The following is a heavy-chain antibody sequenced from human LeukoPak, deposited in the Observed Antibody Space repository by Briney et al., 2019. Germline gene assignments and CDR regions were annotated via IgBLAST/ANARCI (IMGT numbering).Heavy chain of an antibody. CDR1: GGSINNYF. V-gene: IGHV4-59*01. J-gene: IGHJ4*02. CDR3: ARGARGYSSSWPADY. CDR2: IYYSGAT. D-gene: IGHD6-13*01. Sequence: SETLSLTCTVSGGSINNYFWNWIRQPPGKGLEWIGYIYYSGATNYNPSLKSRVTISVTTSKNQFSLKLNSVTAADTAVYYCARGARGYSSSWPADYWGQGTLVTVSS.